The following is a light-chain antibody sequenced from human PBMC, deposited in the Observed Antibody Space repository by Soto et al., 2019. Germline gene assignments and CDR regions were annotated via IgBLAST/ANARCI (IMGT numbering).Light chain of an antibody. CDR2: GAS. J-gene: IGKJ2*01. CDR3: QHYNDWPPYS. CDR1: HYVSTN. V-gene: IGKV3-15*01. Sequence: VTQSPVTLSVSPGDNVTVSCRTSHYVSTNFAWFQHKPGQSPRLLIYGASRRATGIPDRFRGSVSGREYSDFILTISSLQSAESAVYYCQHYNDWPPYSFGQGTKVDIK.